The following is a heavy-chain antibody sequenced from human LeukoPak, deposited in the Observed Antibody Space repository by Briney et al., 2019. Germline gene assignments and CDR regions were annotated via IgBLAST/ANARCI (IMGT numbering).Heavy chain of an antibody. V-gene: IGHV1-2*02. Sequence: ASVKVSCKASGYTFTGYYMHWVRQAPGQGLEWRGWINPNSGGTNYAQKFQGRVTMTRDTSISTAYMELSRLRSDDTAVYYCARDRDTAKYFQHWGQGTLVTVSS. D-gene: IGHD5-18*01. CDR2: INPNSGGT. CDR1: GYTFTGYY. CDR3: ARDRDTAKYFQH. J-gene: IGHJ1*01.